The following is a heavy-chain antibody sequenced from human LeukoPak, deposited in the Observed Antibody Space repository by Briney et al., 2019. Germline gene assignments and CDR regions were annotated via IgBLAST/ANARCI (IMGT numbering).Heavy chain of an antibody. CDR1: EYTFTGYY. J-gene: IGHJ4*02. D-gene: IGHD1-26*01. CDR3: ARDRGGGSYENDY. CDR2: INPNSGGT. V-gene: IGHV1-2*02. Sequence: ASVKVSCKASEYTFTGYYMHWVRQAPGQGLEWMGWINPNSGGTNYAQKFQGRVTMTRDTSISTAYMELSRLRSDDTAVYYCARDRGGGSYENDYWGQGTLVTVSS.